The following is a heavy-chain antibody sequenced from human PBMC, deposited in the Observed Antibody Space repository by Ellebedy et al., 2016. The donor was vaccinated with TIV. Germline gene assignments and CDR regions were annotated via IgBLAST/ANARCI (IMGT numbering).Heavy chain of an antibody. CDR3: ARIDPWQPIDD. CDR1: GVSVSSTRYY. V-gene: IGHV4-39*01. D-gene: IGHD2-21*01. J-gene: IGHJ4*02. Sequence: SQTLSLTCGVSGVSVSSTRYYWAWIRQPPGKGLEWIGSVYHSGIPYYNPSFKRRVTLSADTSKNQFSLNLRTVTAADTAVYYCARIDPWQPIDDWGQGILVTVSS. CDR2: VYHSGIP.